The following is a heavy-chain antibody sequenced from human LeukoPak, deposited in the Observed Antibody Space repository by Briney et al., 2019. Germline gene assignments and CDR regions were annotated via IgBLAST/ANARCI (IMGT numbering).Heavy chain of an antibody. CDR3: AKSITAAGTYAFDI. CDR2: MRGNGGST. CDR1: GFTFSSYA. D-gene: IGHD6-13*01. V-gene: IGHV3-23*01. J-gene: IGHJ3*02. Sequence: GGSLRLSCAASGFTFSSYAMSWVRQAPGKGLEWVSAMRGNGGSTEYVDSVRGRFIISRDNSRNTLYLQMNSLRAEDTAVYYCAKSITAAGTYAFDIWGQGTVVTVSS.